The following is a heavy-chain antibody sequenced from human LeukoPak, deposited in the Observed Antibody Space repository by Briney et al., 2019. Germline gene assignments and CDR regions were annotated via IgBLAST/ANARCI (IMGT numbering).Heavy chain of an antibody. CDR1: GYSISSAYY. CDR3: ARGVVPGAVVGFDP. V-gene: IGHV4-38-2*01. J-gene: IGHJ5*02. D-gene: IGHD2-2*01. CDR2: IYHSGST. Sequence: PSETLSLTCAVSGYSISSAYYWGWVRQPPGKGLEWIGNIYHSGSTYYNPSLKSRVTISVDTSKNQFSLKLSSVTAADTAVYYCARGVVPGAVVGFDPWGQGTLVTVSS.